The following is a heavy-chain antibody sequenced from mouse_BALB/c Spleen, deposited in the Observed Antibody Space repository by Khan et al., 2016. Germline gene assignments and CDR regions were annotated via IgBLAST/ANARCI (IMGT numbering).Heavy chain of an antibody. J-gene: IGHJ2*01. V-gene: IGHV3-2*02. CDR2: ITYSGYT. Sequence: EVQLQESGPGLVKPSQSLSLTCTVTGYSITSDYAWNWIRQFPGNKLEWMGYITYSGYTSYNPSLKSRISITRDTSKNQFFLQLNSVTTEDTATXCCATSADYFDYWGQGTTLTVSS. CDR1: GYSITSDYA. CDR3: ATSADYFDY.